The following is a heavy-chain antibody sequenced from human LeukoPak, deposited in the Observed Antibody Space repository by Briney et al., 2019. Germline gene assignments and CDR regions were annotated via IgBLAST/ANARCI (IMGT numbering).Heavy chain of an antibody. J-gene: IGHJ6*03. CDR3: ARTYYASLYYYYYMDV. D-gene: IGHD3-3*01. Sequence: GGSLRLSRAASGFTFSSYAMHWVRQAPGKGLEWVAVISYDGSNKYYADSVKGRFTISRDNSKNTLYLQMNSLRAEDTAVYYCARTYYASLYYYYYMDVWGKGTTVTVSS. CDR1: GFTFSSYA. CDR2: ISYDGSNK. V-gene: IGHV3-30*01.